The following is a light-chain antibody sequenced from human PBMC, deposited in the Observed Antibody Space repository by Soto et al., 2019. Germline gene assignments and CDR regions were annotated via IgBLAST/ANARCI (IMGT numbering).Light chain of an antibody. CDR1: QSVKSSY. CDR2: GTT. J-gene: IGKJ5*01. Sequence: TEFTQSPATLSLSPGERATLPCRASQSVKSSYLACYQHKPSQAPRLLNYGTTSKAAGISDWFSGRGSRTVITLTISILEPEYFTVYCYQQYGSSYTFGQGTRLEIK. CDR3: QQYGSSYT. V-gene: IGKV3-20*01.